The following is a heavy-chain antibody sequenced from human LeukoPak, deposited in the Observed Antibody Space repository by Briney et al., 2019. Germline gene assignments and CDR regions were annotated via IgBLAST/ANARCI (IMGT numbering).Heavy chain of an antibody. Sequence: GASVKVSCKASGYTFTSYYMHWVRQAPGQGLEWMGIINPSGGSTSYAQKFQGRVTMTRDTSISTAYMELSRLRSDDTAVYFCARDRAAGSELPYYFDCWGQGTLVTVSS. J-gene: IGHJ4*02. CDR3: ARDRAAGSELPYYFDC. CDR2: INPSGGST. V-gene: IGHV1-46*01. D-gene: IGHD6-13*01. CDR1: GYTFTSYY.